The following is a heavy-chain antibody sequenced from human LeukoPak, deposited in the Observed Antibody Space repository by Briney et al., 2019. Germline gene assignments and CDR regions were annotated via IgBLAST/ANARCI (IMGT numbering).Heavy chain of an antibody. CDR3: TRVGERDCSSTSCYGPPPRDAFDI. J-gene: IGHJ3*02. V-gene: IGHV3-49*04. CDR1: GFTFGDYA. Sequence: QAGGSLRLSCTASGFTFGDYAMSWVRQAPGKGLEWVGFIRSKAYGGTTEYAASVKGRFTISRDDSKSIAYLQMNSLKTEDTAVYYCTRVGERDCSSTSCYGPPPRDAFDIWGQGTMVTVSS. D-gene: IGHD2-2*01. CDR2: IRSKAYGGTT.